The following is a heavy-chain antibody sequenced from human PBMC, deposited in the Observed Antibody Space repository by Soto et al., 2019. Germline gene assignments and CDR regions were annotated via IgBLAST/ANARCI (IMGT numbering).Heavy chain of an antibody. CDR1: GGSISSGGYY. D-gene: IGHD1-20*01. J-gene: IGHJ4*02. Sequence: LSLTCTVSGGSISSGGYYWSWIRQHPGKGLEWIGYIYYSGSTYYNPSLKSRVTISVDTSKNQFALKLSSVTAADTAVYYCARANKDIINWNDGFDYWGQGTLVTVS. V-gene: IGHV4-31*03. CDR2: IYYSGST. CDR3: ARANKDIINWNDGFDY.